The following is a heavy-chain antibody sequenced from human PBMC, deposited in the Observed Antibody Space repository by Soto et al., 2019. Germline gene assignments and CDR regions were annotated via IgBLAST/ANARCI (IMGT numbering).Heavy chain of an antibody. CDR3: ARQISFVCDA. CDR1: GYKLGSDW. Sequence: LGESLKITCEGAGYKLGSDWIGWVRRKPGKGLEWMGIIKPGTSDIRYSPSFRGQVTISADEAANTAFLQWSSLKTSGTAIYYCARQISFVCDAWGQGTLVTVS. D-gene: IGHD3-16*01. CDR2: IKPGTSDI. J-gene: IGHJ5*02. V-gene: IGHV5-51*01.